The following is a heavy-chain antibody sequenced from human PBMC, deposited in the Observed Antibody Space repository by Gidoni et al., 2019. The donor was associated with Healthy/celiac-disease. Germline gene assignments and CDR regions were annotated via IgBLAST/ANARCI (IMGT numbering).Heavy chain of an antibody. V-gene: IGHV3-30-3*01. CDR3: ARSGKQLVNYFDY. Sequence: QVQLVESGGGVVQPGRSLRFSWAAPGFPFRSDAMHWVRQAPGKGLEWVAVISYDGSNKYYADSVKGRFTISRDNSKNTLYLQMNSLRAEDTAVYYCARSGKQLVNYFDYWGQGTLVTVSS. D-gene: IGHD6-13*01. CDR1: GFPFRSDA. CDR2: ISYDGSNK. J-gene: IGHJ4*02.